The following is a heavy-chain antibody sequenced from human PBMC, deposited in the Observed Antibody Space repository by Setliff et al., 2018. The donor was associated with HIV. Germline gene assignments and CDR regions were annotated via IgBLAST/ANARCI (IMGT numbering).Heavy chain of an antibody. CDR2: IYYTGST. Sequence: PSETLSLTCSVSGGSISSYNYYWSWIRQPPGKGLEWIGYIYYTGSTYYNPSLKSRVNISLDTSKNHFYLKLSSVTAADTAVYYCARERVDSGLWGGLDYWGQGRLVTVSS. CDR1: GGSISSYNYY. J-gene: IGHJ4*02. V-gene: IGHV4-31*03. CDR3: ARERVDSGLWGGLDY. D-gene: IGHD3-3*01.